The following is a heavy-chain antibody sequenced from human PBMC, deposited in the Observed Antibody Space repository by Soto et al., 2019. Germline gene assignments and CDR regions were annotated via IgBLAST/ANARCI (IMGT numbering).Heavy chain of an antibody. J-gene: IGHJ5*02. Sequence: PPATLSHNGTNDGVAIGTYYWTWIRLTAGKGLEWIGRIYSSGSTKYNPALQSRVTMSLDTSNNQFSLRLTSVTAADTAVYYCARGQRFSDWFDPWGQGTLVT. CDR3: ARGQRFSDWFDP. V-gene: IGHV4-4*07. D-gene: IGHD3-3*01. CDR2: IYSSGST. CDR1: GVAIGTYY.